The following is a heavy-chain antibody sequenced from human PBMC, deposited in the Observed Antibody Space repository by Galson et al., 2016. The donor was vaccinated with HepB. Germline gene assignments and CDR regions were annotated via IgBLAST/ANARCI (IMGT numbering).Heavy chain of an antibody. CDR2: TYYRSGWYR. CDR1: GDSVSSNTAG. V-gene: IGHV6-1*01. D-gene: IGHD4-23*01. J-gene: IGHJ6*02. Sequence: CAISGDSVSSNTAGWNWLRQSPSRGLEWLGRTYYRSGWYRDYASSVRGRLIINPDTSNNQFSLQLNSVTLDDTAVYYCTRVKLLGRGMNVWGQGTTVTVSS. CDR3: TRVKLLGRGMNV.